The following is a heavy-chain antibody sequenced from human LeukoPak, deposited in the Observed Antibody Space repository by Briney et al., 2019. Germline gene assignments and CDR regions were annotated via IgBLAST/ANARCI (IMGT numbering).Heavy chain of an antibody. V-gene: IGHV4-61*02. CDR1: GGSISSGSYY. CDR2: IYTSGST. Sequence: SETLSLTCTVSGGSISSGSYYWSWIRQPAGKGLEWIGRIYTSGSTNYNPSLKSRVTISVDTSKNQFSLKLSSVTAADTAVYYCASGGAAAVRGFDYWGQGTLVTVSS. D-gene: IGHD3-10*01. CDR3: ASGGAAAVRGFDY. J-gene: IGHJ4*02.